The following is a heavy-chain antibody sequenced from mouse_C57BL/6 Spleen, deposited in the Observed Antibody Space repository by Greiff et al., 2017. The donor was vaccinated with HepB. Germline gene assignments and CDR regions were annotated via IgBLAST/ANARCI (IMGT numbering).Heavy chain of an antibody. J-gene: IGHJ1*03. CDR3: ARSLYYYCSEGYFDV. CDR2: IWSGGST. V-gene: IGHV2-2*01. CDR1: GFSLPSYG. Sequence: VQLQQSGPGLVQPSQSLSITCTVSGFSLPSYGVHWVRQSPGKGLEWLGVIWSGGSTDYHAAFISRLSISKDNSKSQVFFKMNSLQADDTAIYYCARSLYYYCSEGYFDVWGTVTTVTVSS. D-gene: IGHD1-1*01.